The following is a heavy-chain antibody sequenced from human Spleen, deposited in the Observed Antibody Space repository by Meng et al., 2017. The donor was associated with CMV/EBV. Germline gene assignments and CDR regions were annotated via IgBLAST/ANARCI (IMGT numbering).Heavy chain of an antibody. CDR1: GYTFSGYY. CDR2: INPNSGAT. V-gene: IGHV1-2*02. J-gene: IGHJ4*02. D-gene: IGHD2-21*01. Sequence: ASVKVSCKASGYTFSGYYMLWLRQAPGQGLEWMGWINPNSGATNYARTFQGRVTMTRDTSISTGYMELSSLRSDDTAVYYCAKDFSLFRRKSSQVTVSPIYYFDYWGQGTLVTVSS. CDR3: AKDFSLFRRKSSQVTVSPIYYFDY.